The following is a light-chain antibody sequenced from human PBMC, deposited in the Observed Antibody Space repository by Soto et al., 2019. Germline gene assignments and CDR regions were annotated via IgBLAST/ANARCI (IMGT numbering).Light chain of an antibody. CDR2: GAS. Sequence: EIVMAQSPATLSVSPGERATLSCRASQSVNNNLAWYQQKPGQPPRLLIYGASTRATGVSPRFSGSGSVTDFTLIISNLQSEDLAIYYCQQYNRWPPLTFGGGTKVQIK. J-gene: IGKJ4*01. CDR1: QSVNNN. CDR3: QQYNRWPPLT. V-gene: IGKV3-15*01.